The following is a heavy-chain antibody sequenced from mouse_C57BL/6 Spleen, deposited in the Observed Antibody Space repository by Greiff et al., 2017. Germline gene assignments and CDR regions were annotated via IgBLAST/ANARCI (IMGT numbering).Heavy chain of an antibody. J-gene: IGHJ4*01. Sequence: QVQLQQPGAELVKPGASVKLSCKASGYTFTSYWMHWVKQRPGQGLEWIGMIHPNSGSTNYNEKFKSKATLTVDKSSSTAYMQLSSLTSEDSAVYYCASKDGYDGAMDYWGQGTSVTVSS. CDR2: IHPNSGST. V-gene: IGHV1-64*01. CDR3: ASKDGYDGAMDY. CDR1: GYTFTSYW. D-gene: IGHD2-2*01.